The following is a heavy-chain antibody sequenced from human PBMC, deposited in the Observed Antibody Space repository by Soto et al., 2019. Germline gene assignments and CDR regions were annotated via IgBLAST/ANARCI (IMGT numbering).Heavy chain of an antibody. CDR1: GFSLSTSGGG. J-gene: IGHJ4*02. D-gene: IGHD3-3*01. V-gene: IGHV2-5*01. Sequence: QITLKESGPTLVKPTQTLTLTCTFSGFSLSTSGGGVGWIRQPPGKALEWLTLIYWNDNKRYSPSLKSRLTINEDTSKNQVVLTLTNMDTVDTGTYYCAHRGYYEFWSGSAFDYCGQGILVTVSS. CDR3: AHRGYYEFWSGSAFDY. CDR2: IYWNDNK.